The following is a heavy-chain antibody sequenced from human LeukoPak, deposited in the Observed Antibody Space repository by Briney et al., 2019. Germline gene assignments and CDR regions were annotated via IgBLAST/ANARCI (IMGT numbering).Heavy chain of an antibody. V-gene: IGHV3-30*18. D-gene: IGHD5-12*01. CDR1: GFTFSSYG. Sequence: GGSLRLSCAASGFTFSSYGMHWVRQAPGKGLESVAVISYDGSNKYYAGSVKGRFTISRDNSKNTLYLQMNSLRAEDTAVYYCAKDVREYSGYNDYWGQGTLVTVSS. CDR2: ISYDGSNK. J-gene: IGHJ4*02. CDR3: AKDVREYSGYNDY.